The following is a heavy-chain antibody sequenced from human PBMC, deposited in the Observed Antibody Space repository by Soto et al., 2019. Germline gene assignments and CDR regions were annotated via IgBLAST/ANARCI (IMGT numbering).Heavy chain of an antibody. Sequence: PSETLSLTCTVSGGSISSYYWSWIRQPPGKGLEWIGYIYYSGSTNYNPSLKSRVTISVDTSKNQFSLKLSSVTAADTAVYYCARGAAASWGYYYYGMDVWGQGTTVT. CDR3: ARGAAASWGYYYYGMDV. J-gene: IGHJ6*02. D-gene: IGHD6-13*01. CDR1: GGSISSYY. CDR2: IYYSGST. V-gene: IGHV4-59*01.